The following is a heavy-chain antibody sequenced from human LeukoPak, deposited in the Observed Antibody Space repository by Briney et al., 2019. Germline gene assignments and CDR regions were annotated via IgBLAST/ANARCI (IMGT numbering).Heavy chain of an antibody. CDR1: GYKFLSHG. D-gene: IGHD4-11*01. Sequence: GASVSVSCKTSGYKFLSHGISWVRQAPGQGLEWLGWIRADNGDTRFAQKFQGRFTMTTDTSTSTAHMELRSLGSDDTAVYYCARDWPTVIADFWGQGTLVTVSS. J-gene: IGHJ1*01. CDR3: ARDWPTVIADF. V-gene: IGHV1-18*04. CDR2: IRADNGDT.